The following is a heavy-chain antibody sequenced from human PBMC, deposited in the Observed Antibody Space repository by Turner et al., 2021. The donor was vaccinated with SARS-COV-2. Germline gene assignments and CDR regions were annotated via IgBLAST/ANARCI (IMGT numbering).Heavy chain of an antibody. CDR1: GFTFSRYG. J-gene: IGHJ4*02. CDR2: IWYDGSNK. V-gene: IGHV3-33*06. CDR3: AKAGFGYSSGWGYFDY. D-gene: IGHD6-19*01. Sequence: QVQLVESVGGVVQPGRSLRLSCAASGFTFSRYGMHWVRQAPGKGLEWVAVIWYDGSNKYYADSVKGRFTISRDNSKNTLYLQMNSLRAEDTAVYYCAKAGFGYSSGWGYFDYWGQGTLVTVSS.